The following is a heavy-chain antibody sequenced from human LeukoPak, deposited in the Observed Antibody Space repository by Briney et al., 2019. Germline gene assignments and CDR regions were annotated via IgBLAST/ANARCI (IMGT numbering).Heavy chain of an antibody. Sequence: PGGSLRLSCAASGFTFDDYAMHWVRQAPGKGLEWVSGISWNSGSIGYADSVKGRFTISRDNAKNSLYLQMNSLRAEDTALYYCAKDAGYSSSWALLDCWGQGTLVTVSS. CDR2: ISWNSGSI. CDR1: GFTFDDYA. J-gene: IGHJ4*02. D-gene: IGHD6-13*01. V-gene: IGHV3-9*01. CDR3: AKDAGYSSSWALLDC.